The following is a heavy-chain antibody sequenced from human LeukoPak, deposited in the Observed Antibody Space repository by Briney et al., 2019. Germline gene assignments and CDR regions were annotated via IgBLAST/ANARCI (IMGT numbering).Heavy chain of an antibody. J-gene: IGHJ6*03. D-gene: IGHD3-22*01. V-gene: IGHV4-39*07. CDR1: GGSISSSSYY. CDR3: ARLSRRYDSSGYYWYYYYMDV. Sequence: SETLFLTCTVSGGSISSSSYYWGWIRQPPGKGLEWIGSIYYSGSTYYNPSLKSRVTISVDTSKNQSSLKLSSVTAADTAVYYCARLSRRYDSSGYYWYYYYMDVWGKGTTVTISS. CDR2: IYYSGST.